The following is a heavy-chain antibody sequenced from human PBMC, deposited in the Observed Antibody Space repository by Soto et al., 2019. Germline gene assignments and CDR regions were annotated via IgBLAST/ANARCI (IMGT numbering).Heavy chain of an antibody. V-gene: IGHV4-30-4*01. CDR3: ARAPSDVSSGLGPTFDF. D-gene: IGHD3-22*01. CDR1: GGSISSGDYY. J-gene: IGHJ4*02. Sequence: QVQLQESGPGLVKPSQTLSLTCTVSGGSISSGDYYWSWIRQPPGKGLEWIGYSYYSGSTYYNPYLMSRAIIAVVTTRNQFSPKLSSVTAAETAVYYCARAPSDVSSGLGPTFDFWATGTLVTVS. CDR2: SYYSGST.